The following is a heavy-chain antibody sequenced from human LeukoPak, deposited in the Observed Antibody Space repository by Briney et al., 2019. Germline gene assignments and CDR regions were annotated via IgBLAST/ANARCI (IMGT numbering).Heavy chain of an antibody. J-gene: IGHJ4*02. D-gene: IGHD5-18*01. CDR1: GFTFSSYG. CDR3: AKDKTIHTAMATDY. Sequence: GGSLRLSCAASGFTFSSYGMHWVRQAPGKGLEWVAVISYDGSNKYYADSVKGRFTISRDNSKNTLYLQMNSLRAEDTAVYYCAKDKTIHTAMATDYWGQGTLVTVSS. V-gene: IGHV3-30*18. CDR2: ISYDGSNK.